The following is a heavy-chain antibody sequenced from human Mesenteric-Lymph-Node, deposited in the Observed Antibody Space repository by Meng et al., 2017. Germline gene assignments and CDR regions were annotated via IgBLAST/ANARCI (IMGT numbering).Heavy chain of an antibody. Sequence: GSLRLSCAVSGFTFSNYAMHWVRQAPGKGLEWVAVISSDGNTEFYADSVKGRISISRDNSKNTLYLQISSLRAEDTAVYYCVRENYYGSGRLGAFDVWGQGTMVTVSS. CDR3: VRENYYGSGRLGAFDV. J-gene: IGHJ3*01. CDR2: ISSDGNTE. CDR1: GFTFSNYA. V-gene: IGHV3-30*04. D-gene: IGHD3-10*01.